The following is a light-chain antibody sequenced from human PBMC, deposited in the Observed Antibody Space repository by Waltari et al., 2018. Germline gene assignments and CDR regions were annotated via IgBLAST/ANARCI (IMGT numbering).Light chain of an antibody. J-gene: IGLJ3*02. CDR2: KSD. V-gene: IGLV1-47*01. CDR3: AAWDDSLSGSWV. CDR1: SSNIGSNS. Sequence: QSVLTQPPSASGTTAPRVTISCSGSSSNIGSNSVYWYQHFPGTDPKLLIYKSDQRPSGVPYRFSGSKSGTSASLAISGLRSGDEADYYCAAWDDSLSGSWVFGGGTKLTVL.